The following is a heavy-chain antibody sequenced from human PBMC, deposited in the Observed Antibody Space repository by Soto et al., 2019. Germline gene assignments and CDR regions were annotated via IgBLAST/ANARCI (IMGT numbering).Heavy chain of an antibody. CDR2: IYYSGST. Sequence: SETLSLTCTVSGGSISGYYGSWIRQPPGKGLEWIGYIYYSGSTNYNPSLKSRVTISVDTSKNQFSLKLSSVTAADTAVYYCARDFDSSGWYYRGAFDIWGQGTMVTVSS. V-gene: IGHV4-59*01. CDR3: ARDFDSSGWYYRGAFDI. CDR1: GGSISGYY. D-gene: IGHD6-19*01. J-gene: IGHJ3*02.